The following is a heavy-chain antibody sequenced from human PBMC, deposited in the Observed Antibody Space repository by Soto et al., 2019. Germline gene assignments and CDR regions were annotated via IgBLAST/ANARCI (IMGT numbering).Heavy chain of an antibody. V-gene: IGHV2-5*02. J-gene: IGHJ4*02. CDR1: GFSLSTCGVG. CDR2: LYWDDDK. CDR3: ARTSVNWGSRGLVDY. D-gene: IGHD7-27*01. Sequence: QITLKESGPTLVKPTQTLTLTCTFSGFSLSTCGVGVGWIRQPPGKALEWLAFLYWDDDKRYSPSLKSRLTITKDTSKNQVLLTMTNMDPVDTATYYCARTSVNWGSRGLVDYWGQGTLVTVAS.